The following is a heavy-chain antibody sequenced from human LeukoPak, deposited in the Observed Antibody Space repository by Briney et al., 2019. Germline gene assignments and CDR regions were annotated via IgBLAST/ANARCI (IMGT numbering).Heavy chain of an antibody. Sequence: PGRSLRLSCAASGFTFSSYAMHWVRQAPGKGLEWVAVISYDGSNKYYADSVNGRFTISRDNSKNTLYLQMNSLRAEDTAVYYCARAVAGPWDYYYGMDVWGQGTTVTVSS. CDR3: ARAVAGPWDYYYGMDV. J-gene: IGHJ6*02. D-gene: IGHD6-19*01. CDR2: ISYDGSNK. V-gene: IGHV3-30-3*01. CDR1: GFTFSSYA.